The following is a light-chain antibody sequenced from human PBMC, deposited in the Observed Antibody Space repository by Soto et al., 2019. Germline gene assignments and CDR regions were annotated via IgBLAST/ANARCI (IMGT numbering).Light chain of an antibody. J-gene: IGKJ4*01. CDR1: QSVSSSY. CDR3: QQYGSSPLT. CDR2: GAS. V-gene: IGKV3-20*01. Sequence: EIVLTQSPGTLSLSPGERASLSCRASQSVSSSYLAWYQQRGGQAPRLLIHGASSRATGTPDRFSGSVSGTAFTLTISRLEPEDFAVYYCQQYGSSPLTFGGGTKVEIK.